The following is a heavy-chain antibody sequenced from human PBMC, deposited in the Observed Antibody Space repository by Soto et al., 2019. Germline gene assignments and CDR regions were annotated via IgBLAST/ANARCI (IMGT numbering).Heavy chain of an antibody. D-gene: IGHD6-13*01. CDR2: IIPILGIA. V-gene: IGHV1-69*04. Sequence: SVKVSCKASGGTFSSYTISWVRQAPGQGLEWMGRIIPILGIANYAQKFQGRVTITADKSTSTAYMELSSLRSEDTAVYYCAKDSSSWYEFAFDIWGQGTMVTVSS. CDR3: AKDSSSWYEFAFDI. CDR1: GGTFSSYT. J-gene: IGHJ3*02.